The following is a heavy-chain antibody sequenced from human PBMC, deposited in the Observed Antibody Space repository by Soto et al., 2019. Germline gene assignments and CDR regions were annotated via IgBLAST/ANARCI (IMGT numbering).Heavy chain of an antibody. CDR3: ARGREWLFRWNFDY. J-gene: IGHJ4*02. Sequence: QVQLQQWGAGLLKPSETLSLTCAVYGGSFSGYYWSWIRQPPGKGLEWIGEINHSGSTNYNPSLKRRVTISVATSKNQFSLKLSSVTAADTAVYYCARGREWLFRWNFDYRGQGTLVTVSS. V-gene: IGHV4-34*01. D-gene: IGHD3-3*01. CDR1: GGSFSGYY. CDR2: INHSGST.